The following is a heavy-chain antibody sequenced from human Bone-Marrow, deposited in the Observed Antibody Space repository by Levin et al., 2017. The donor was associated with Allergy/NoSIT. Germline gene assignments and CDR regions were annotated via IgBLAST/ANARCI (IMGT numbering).Heavy chain of an antibody. J-gene: IGHJ6*02. D-gene: IGHD4-11*01. CDR1: GGSIRSSSYY. Sequence: SQTLSLTCIVSGGSIRSSSYYWGWIRQPPRKGLEWIGSIYYSGSTYYNPSLKSRVTISVDTSKNQFSLKLSSVTAADTAVYYCARSLLTVTNYYYYGMDVWGQGTTVTVSS. CDR3: ARSLLTVTNYYYYGMDV. CDR2: IYYSGST. V-gene: IGHV4-39*01.